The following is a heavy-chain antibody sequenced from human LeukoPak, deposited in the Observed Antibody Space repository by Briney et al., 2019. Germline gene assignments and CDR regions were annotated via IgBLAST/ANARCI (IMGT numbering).Heavy chain of an antibody. V-gene: IGHV1-46*01. CDR2: INPSDGYT. CDR3: ARRSQRYCSGGSCKYWYFDL. Sequence: LGASVKVSCKAAEYIFTSYYIHWVRQAPGQGLEWMGIINPSDGYTNYAQKFQGRVTMTRDMSTSTVYMELSSLRSEDTAVYYCARRSQRYCSGGSCKYWYFDLWGRGTLVTVSS. D-gene: IGHD2-15*01. J-gene: IGHJ2*01. CDR1: EYIFTSYY.